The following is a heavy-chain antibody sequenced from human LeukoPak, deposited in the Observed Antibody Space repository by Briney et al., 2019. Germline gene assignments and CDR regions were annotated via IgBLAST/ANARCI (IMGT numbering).Heavy chain of an antibody. Sequence: GGSLRLSCAASGFTFSSYSMNWVRQAPGKGLEWVSSISGTSGYIYYADSVKGRFTISRDNAKNSLYLQMNSLRAEDTAVYYCAKGSIDWYYFDYWGQGTLVTVSS. V-gene: IGHV3-21*01. D-gene: IGHD3-9*01. CDR3: AKGSIDWYYFDY. J-gene: IGHJ4*02. CDR2: ISGTSGYI. CDR1: GFTFSSYS.